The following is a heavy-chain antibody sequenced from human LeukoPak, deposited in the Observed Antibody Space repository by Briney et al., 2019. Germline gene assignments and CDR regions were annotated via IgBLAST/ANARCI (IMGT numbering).Heavy chain of an antibody. Sequence: GESLRLSCAASGFTFRDYWMTWVRQAAGEGLEWVASIEPDGSEKYYADSVKGRFTLSRDNVENSLYLQMNTLRVDDTAVYYCAQGHYHMDVGGHGTTVTVSS. CDR1: GFTFRDYW. CDR2: IEPDGSEK. CDR3: AQGHYHMDV. J-gene: IGHJ6*02. V-gene: IGHV3-7*01.